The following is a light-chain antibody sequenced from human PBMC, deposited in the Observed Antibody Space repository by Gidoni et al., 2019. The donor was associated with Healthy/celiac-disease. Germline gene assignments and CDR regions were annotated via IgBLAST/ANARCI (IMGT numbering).Light chain of an antibody. Sequence: EIVMPHSPATLSVSPGERATLSCRASQSVSSNLAWYQQKPGQAPRLLIYGASTRATGIPARFRGSGSGTEFTLTISSLQSEDLAVYYCQQDNNWPPITFGQXTRLEIK. J-gene: IGKJ5*01. CDR2: GAS. CDR3: QQDNNWPPIT. CDR1: QSVSSN. V-gene: IGKV3-15*01.